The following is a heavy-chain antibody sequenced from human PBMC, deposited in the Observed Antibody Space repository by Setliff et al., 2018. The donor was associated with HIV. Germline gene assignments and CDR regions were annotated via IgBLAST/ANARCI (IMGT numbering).Heavy chain of an antibody. V-gene: IGHV4-39*07. CDR1: GDSISTSTYY. CDR2: IAYSGST. Sequence: SETLSLTCNVSGDSISTSTYYWGWVRQSSGKGLEWIGSIAYSGSTTYSPSLRSRVTISVDTSKNQFSLRLRSVTAADTAVYYCVRELLGSGGTVPEVNFFDSWGQGTLVTVSS. J-gene: IGHJ5*01. D-gene: IGHD1-26*01. CDR3: VRELLGSGGTVPEVNFFDS.